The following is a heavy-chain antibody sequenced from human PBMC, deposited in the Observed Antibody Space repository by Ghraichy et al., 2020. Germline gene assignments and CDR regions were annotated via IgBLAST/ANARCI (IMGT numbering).Heavy chain of an antibody. CDR1: GFIVSDNY. D-gene: IGHD1-26*01. CDR3: AREGFIVEETSPFAS. V-gene: IGHV3-53*01. J-gene: IGHJ4*02. CDR2: IYSGGSV. Sequence: GGSLRLSCAASGFIVSDNYMSWVRQAPGKGLEWVSVIYSGGSVYYADSVKGRFTISRDNSRNTLHLQMNSLTAEDTALYYCAREGFIVEETSPFASWGQGTLVTVSS.